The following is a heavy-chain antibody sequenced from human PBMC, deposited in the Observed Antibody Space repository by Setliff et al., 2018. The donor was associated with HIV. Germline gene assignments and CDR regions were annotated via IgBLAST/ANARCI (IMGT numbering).Heavy chain of an antibody. V-gene: IGHV4-4*02. J-gene: IGHJ6*02. D-gene: IGHD2-2*01. Sequence: SETLSLTCAVSGGSISSDNWWTWVRQPPGKGLEWIGEIYHSEYTNYNASLKSRVSMSVDKSKNQFSLKLTSVTAAETAVYYCARGHCSGTNCYGVDYYGMDVWGQGTTVTVSS. CDR3: ARGHCSGTNCYGVDYYGMDV. CDR1: GGSISSDNW. CDR2: IYHSEYT.